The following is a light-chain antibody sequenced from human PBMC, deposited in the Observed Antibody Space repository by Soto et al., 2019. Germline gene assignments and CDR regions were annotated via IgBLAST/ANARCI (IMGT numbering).Light chain of an antibody. CDR1: SSDVCGYNF. CDR2: DVT. Sequence: QSALTQPPSASGAPGQSVTISGTGASSDVCGYNFVSWYQHHPGKAPRLMIYDVTQRPSGVPDRFSGSKSGNTASLTVSGLQVDDEAYYYCSSYAGSSIPVAFGGGTKLTVL. J-gene: IGLJ2*01. CDR3: SSYAGSSIPVA. V-gene: IGLV2-8*01.